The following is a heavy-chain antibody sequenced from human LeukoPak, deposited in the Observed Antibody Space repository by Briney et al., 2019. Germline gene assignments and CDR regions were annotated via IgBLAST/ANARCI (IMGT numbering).Heavy chain of an antibody. Sequence: HSGGSLRLSCAASGFTVSSNYMSWVRQAPGKGLEWVSVIYSGGSTYYADSVKGRFTISRDNSKNTLYLQMNSLRAEDTAVYYCAREYYYGSGSLDYWGQGTLVTVSS. J-gene: IGHJ4*02. CDR1: GFTVSSNY. D-gene: IGHD3-10*01. V-gene: IGHV3-53*01. CDR3: AREYYYGSGSLDY. CDR2: IYSGGST.